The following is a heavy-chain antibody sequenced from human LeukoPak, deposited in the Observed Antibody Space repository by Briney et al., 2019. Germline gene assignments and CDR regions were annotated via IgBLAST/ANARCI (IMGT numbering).Heavy chain of an antibody. J-gene: IGHJ4*02. D-gene: IGHD4-17*01. V-gene: IGHV4-59*01. CDR3: ARRGHHYGASPFDY. CDR2: MHYNGGT. CDR1: GVATSSYY. Sequence: SETLSLTCTVTGVATSSYYWSWIRQSPGQGLEWIGYMHYNGGTNFNPSLKSRVTISLDTSKKQVSLKVSAVTAADTAVYFCARRGHHYGASPFDYWGQGTLVIVSS.